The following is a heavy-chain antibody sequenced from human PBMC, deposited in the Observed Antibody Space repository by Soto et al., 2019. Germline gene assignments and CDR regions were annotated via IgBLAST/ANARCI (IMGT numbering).Heavy chain of an antibody. CDR3: ARNAGGATILYYFDS. CDR2: IIPIFGTA. D-gene: IGHD5-12*01. V-gene: IGHV1-69*01. J-gene: IGHJ4*02. CDR1: GDTFSNHA. Sequence: QVQLVQSGAEVKKPGSSVKVSCKASGDTFSNHAINWVRQAPGQGLEWVGGIIPIFGTANYAQKFQGRVTITADESTSTAYMELSSLSSENTDVYFGARNAGGATILYYFDSWGRGTLVTVSS.